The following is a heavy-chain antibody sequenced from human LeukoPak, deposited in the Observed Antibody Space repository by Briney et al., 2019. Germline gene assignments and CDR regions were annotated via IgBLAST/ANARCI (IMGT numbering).Heavy chain of an antibody. Sequence: GGSLRLSCAASRFTFSSYSMNWVRQAPGKGLEWVSSISSGSSYKYYADSVKGRFTISRDNAKNSLYLQMNSLRAEDTAVYYCSKDAEFNYDNSGYYRDSSFDYWGQGTLVTVSS. CDR3: SKDAEFNYDNSGYYRDSSFDY. V-gene: IGHV3-21*04. D-gene: IGHD3-22*01. CDR2: ISSGSSYK. J-gene: IGHJ4*02. CDR1: RFTFSSYS.